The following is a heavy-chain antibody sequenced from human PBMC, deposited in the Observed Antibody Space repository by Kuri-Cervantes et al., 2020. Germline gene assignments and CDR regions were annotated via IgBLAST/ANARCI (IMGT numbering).Heavy chain of an antibody. J-gene: IGHJ4*02. V-gene: IGHV3-21*04. D-gene: IGHD3-10*01. CDR3: ARGGRGEDYFDY. Sequence: GESLKISCAASGFTFSSYNMNWVRQAPGKGLEWVSSISSSSTYIYYADSVKGRFTISRDNAKNSLYLQMSSLRAEDTAVYYCARGGRGEDYFDYWGQGTLVTVSS. CDR2: ISSSSTYI. CDR1: GFTFSSYN.